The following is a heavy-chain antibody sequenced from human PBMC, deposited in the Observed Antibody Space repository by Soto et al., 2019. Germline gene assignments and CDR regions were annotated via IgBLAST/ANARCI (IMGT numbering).Heavy chain of an antibody. D-gene: IGHD5-18*01. CDR2: IYYSGNK. CDR3: VSNRYGYPIYTY. J-gene: IGHJ4*02. CDR1: GGSISNNNYH. Sequence: SETLSLTCSVSGGSISNNNYHWGWIRQPPGKGLEWIGSIYYSGNKYYNPSLKNRVTISGDTSKNQFSLKLSSVTAADTAVYYRVSNRYGYPIYTYCGQRTLVTASP. V-gene: IGHV4-39*01.